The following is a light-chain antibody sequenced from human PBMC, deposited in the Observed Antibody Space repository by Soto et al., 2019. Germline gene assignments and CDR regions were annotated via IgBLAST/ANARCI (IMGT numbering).Light chain of an antibody. CDR2: AAS. CDR1: QSISSY. V-gene: IGKV1-39*01. Sequence: DIPMTQSPSSLSASVGDRVTITCRASQSISSYLNWYQQRPGKAPKLLIYAASSLQSGVPSRFSGSGSATDFTLTISSLQPEDFATYYCQQSYSSPPTFGQGTKVDIK. J-gene: IGKJ1*01. CDR3: QQSYSSPPT.